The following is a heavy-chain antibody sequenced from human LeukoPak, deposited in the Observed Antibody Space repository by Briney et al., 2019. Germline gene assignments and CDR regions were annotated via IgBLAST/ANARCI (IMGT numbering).Heavy chain of an antibody. J-gene: IGHJ6*03. D-gene: IGHD6-13*01. CDR2: ISSSGSTI. V-gene: IGHV3-11*01. CDR1: GFTFNDYY. CDR3: ARDVAAAGYYYYYYMDV. Sequence: GGSLRLSCAASGFTFNDYYMSWIRQAPGKGLEWVSYISSSGSTIYYADSVKGRFTISRDNAKNSLYLQMNSLRAEDTAVYYCARDVAAAGYYYYYYMDVWGKGTTVTVSS.